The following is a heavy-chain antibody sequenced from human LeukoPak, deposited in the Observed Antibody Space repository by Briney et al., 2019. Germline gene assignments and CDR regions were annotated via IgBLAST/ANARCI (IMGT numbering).Heavy chain of an antibody. CDR1: GLKFSNYA. D-gene: IGHD2-21*01. CDR2: ITGGGRTT. Sequence: PGGSLRLSCAGSGLKFSNYAMSWVRQVPGKGLEWLSAITGGGRTTRYADSVKGRFTISRDNSKNTLYLQMNGLRVEDTAIYYCAKDRSNAYDYYYMDVWGKGTTVTVSS. J-gene: IGHJ6*03. V-gene: IGHV3-23*01. CDR3: AKDRSNAYDYYYMDV.